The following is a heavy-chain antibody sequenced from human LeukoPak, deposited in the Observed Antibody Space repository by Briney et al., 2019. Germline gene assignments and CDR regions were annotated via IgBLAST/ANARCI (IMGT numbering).Heavy chain of an antibody. CDR3: ARGAYLGGDFDY. D-gene: IGHD2/OR15-2a*01. J-gene: IGHJ4*02. CDR1: GGSISSYY. Sequence: SETLSLTCTVSGGSISSYYWSWIRQPPGKGLEWIGYIYYSGSTNYNPSLKSRVTISVDTSKNQFSLKLSSVTAADTAVYYCARGAYLGGDFDYWGQGTLVTVSS. CDR2: IYYSGST. V-gene: IGHV4-59*12.